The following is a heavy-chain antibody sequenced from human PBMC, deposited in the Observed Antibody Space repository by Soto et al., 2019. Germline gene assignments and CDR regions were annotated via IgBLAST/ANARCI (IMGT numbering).Heavy chain of an antibody. V-gene: IGHV1-18*01. CDR3: ARSPTSIGYCSGGSCYSIDY. Sequence: QVQLVQSGAEVKKPGASVKVSCKASGYTFTSYGISWVRQAPGQGLEWMGWISAYNGNTNYAQKLQGRVTMTTDTSTSTAYMELRSLRSDDTAVHYCARSPTSIGYCSGGSCYSIDYWGQGTLVTVSS. CDR1: GYTFTSYG. J-gene: IGHJ4*02. CDR2: ISAYNGNT. D-gene: IGHD2-15*01.